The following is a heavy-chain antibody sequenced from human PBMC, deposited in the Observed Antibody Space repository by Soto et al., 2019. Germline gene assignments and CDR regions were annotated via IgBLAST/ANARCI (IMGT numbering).Heavy chain of an antibody. D-gene: IGHD3-22*01. Sequence: EVQLVESGGGLVQPGGSLRLSCAASGFTFSDHYMDWVRQAPGKGLEWVGRTRNKANSYTTEYAASVKGRFTSSRDDSKNSLYLQMNSLKTEDTDVYYCARVDDSSGYYYDYWGQGTLVTVSS. CDR2: TRNKANSYTT. V-gene: IGHV3-72*01. CDR1: GFTFSDHY. J-gene: IGHJ4*02. CDR3: ARVDDSSGYYYDY.